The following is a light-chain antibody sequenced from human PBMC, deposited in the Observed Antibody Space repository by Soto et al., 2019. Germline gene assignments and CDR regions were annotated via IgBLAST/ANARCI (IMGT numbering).Light chain of an antibody. J-gene: IGKJ4*01. Sequence: EIVLTQSPATLSLSPGERATLSCRASQSVSSLLAWYQQKSGQPPRLLVSDASKRATGVPARFSGSGSGTDVTLIISSLEPEDFAIYYCQQRSNWPLTFGAGTKVEIK. CDR3: QQRSNWPLT. CDR2: DAS. CDR1: QSVSSL. V-gene: IGKV3-11*01.